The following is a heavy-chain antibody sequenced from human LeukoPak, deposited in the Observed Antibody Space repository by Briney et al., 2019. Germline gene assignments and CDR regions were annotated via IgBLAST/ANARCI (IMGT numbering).Heavy chain of an antibody. V-gene: IGHV4-39*07. Sequence: PSETLSLTCTVSGDSISDSGLHWDWIRQPPGKGLEWIGSIHYSGTAYYNPSLKSRVTMSVDTSNNQFSLKLSSVAAADTAVYYCARRLDVWGRGTLVTVSS. CDR1: GDSISDSGLH. J-gene: IGHJ2*01. CDR3: ARRLDV. CDR2: IHYSGTA.